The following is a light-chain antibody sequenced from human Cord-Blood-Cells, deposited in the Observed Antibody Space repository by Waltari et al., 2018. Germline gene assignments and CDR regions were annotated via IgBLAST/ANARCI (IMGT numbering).Light chain of an antibody. V-gene: IGKV3-15*01. CDR2: GAS. CDR3: QQYNTWPYS. Sequence: EIVMTKSPATLSVSPGKRATHSCRASQSVRRNLAWYQQKPGQAPRLLIYGASTRATSIPARFSGSGSGTEFTLTISSLQSGDFAVYYCQQYNTWPYSFGQGTKLEIK. CDR1: QSVRRN. J-gene: IGKJ2*03.